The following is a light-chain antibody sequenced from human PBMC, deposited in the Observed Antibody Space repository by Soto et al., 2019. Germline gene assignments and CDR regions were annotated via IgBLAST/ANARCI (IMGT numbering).Light chain of an antibody. V-gene: IGKV1-33*01. Sequence: DIQMTQSPSSVSASVGDRFTITCRASQGITNRLAWYQQKPGKAPKLLISDASNLEVGVPLRFSGSGSGTHFTVTINSLQTEDIATYYCQQYDVLPLSFGPGTKVDI. J-gene: IGKJ3*01. CDR2: DAS. CDR3: QQYDVLPLS. CDR1: QGITNR.